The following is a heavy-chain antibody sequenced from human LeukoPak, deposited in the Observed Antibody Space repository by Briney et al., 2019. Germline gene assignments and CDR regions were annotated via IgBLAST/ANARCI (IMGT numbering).Heavy chain of an antibody. D-gene: IGHD6-25*01. CDR2: ISYDGTYE. J-gene: IGHJ6*03. CDR3: ARAPRAAAYYYYMDV. Sequence: SGGSLRLSCAASGFTFSSYAMHWVRQPPGMGLEWVTVISYDGTYEYYADSVKGRFTISRDNSKNTLYLQMYSLRAEDTALYYCARAPRAAAYYYYMDVWGKGTTVTVSS. CDR1: GFTFSSYA. V-gene: IGHV3-30*01.